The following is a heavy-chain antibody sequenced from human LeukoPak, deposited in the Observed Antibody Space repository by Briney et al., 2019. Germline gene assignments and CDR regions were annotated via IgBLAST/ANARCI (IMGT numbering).Heavy chain of an antibody. CDR2: IYYSGST. V-gene: IGHV4-61*01. CDR3: ARTWDTAMGTRFDP. Sequence: SETLSLTCTVSGGSISSSSYYWSWIRQPPGKGLEWIGYIYYSGSTNYNPSLKSRVTISVDTSKNQFSLKLSSVTAADTAVYYCARTWDTAMGTRFDPWGQGTLVTVSS. CDR1: GGSISSSSYY. J-gene: IGHJ5*02. D-gene: IGHD5-18*01.